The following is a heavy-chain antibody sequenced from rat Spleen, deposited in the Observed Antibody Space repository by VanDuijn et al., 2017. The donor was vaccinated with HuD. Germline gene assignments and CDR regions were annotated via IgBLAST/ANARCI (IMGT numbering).Heavy chain of an antibody. J-gene: IGHJ2*01. D-gene: IGHD1-12*02. CDR2: ISTGGGST. V-gene: IGHV5-25*01. CDR3: TREEGMVVTSGAFDY. CDR1: GFTFSNYY. Sequence: EVQLVESGGGLVQPGRSMKLSCAASGFTFSNYYMAWVRQAPTKGLEWVASISTGGGSTYYPDSVKGRFTISRDNAKSTLYLQMNSLRSEDTATYYCTREEGMVVTSGAFDYWGQGVMVTVSS.